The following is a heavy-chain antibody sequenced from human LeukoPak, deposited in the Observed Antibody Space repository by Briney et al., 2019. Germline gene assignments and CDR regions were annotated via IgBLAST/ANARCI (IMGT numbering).Heavy chain of an antibody. V-gene: IGHV4-39*01. Sequence: SETLSLTCTVSGGSIRNSNYYWGWIRQPPGKGLEWIGNIYYSGSTYYNPSLKSRVTTSVDTSKNQFSLKLSSVTAADTAVYYCARLKDGIAAASQWGQGTMVTVSS. CDR2: IYYSGST. CDR1: GGSIRNSNYY. J-gene: IGHJ3*01. D-gene: IGHD6-13*01. CDR3: ARLKDGIAAASQ.